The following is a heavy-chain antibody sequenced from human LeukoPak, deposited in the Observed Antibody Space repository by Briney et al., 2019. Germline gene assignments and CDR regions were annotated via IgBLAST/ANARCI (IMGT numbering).Heavy chain of an antibody. D-gene: IGHD6-19*01. CDR1: GGSISSYY. J-gene: IGHJ3*02. CDR3: ARAPSSSIAVAALLDI. V-gene: IGHV4-59*01. Sequence: PSETLSLTCTVSGGSISSYYWSWIRQPPGKGLEWIGYIYYSGSTNYNPSLKSRVTISVDTSKNQFSLKLSSVTAADTAVYYCARAPSSSIAVAALLDIWGQGTMVTVSS. CDR2: IYYSGST.